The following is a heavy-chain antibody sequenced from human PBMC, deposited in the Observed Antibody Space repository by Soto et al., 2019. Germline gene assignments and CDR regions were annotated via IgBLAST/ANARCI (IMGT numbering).Heavy chain of an antibody. CDR2: IIPIFGTA. Sequence: QVQLVQSGAEVKKPGSSVKVSCKASGGTFSSYAISWVRQAPGQGLEWMGGIIPIFGTANYAQKFQGRVRIPPEISTGRAYRGQSSLRSGDRAVYYFAREGGVGATTGWDWGQGTLVTVSS. V-gene: IGHV1-69*06. D-gene: IGHD1-26*01. J-gene: IGHJ4*02. CDR3: AREGGVGATTGWD. CDR1: GGTFSSYA.